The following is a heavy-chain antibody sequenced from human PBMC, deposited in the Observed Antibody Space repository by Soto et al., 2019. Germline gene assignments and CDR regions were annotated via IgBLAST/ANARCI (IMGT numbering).Heavy chain of an antibody. CDR2: IIPIFGTA. D-gene: IGHD2-15*01. CDR1: GGTFSSYA. Sequence: ASVKVSCKASGGTFSSYAISWVRQAPGQGLEWMGGIIPIFGTANYAQKFQGRVTITADESTSTAYMELSSLRSEDTAVYYCATRYCSGGSCRPFDYWGQGALVTVSS. CDR3: ATRYCSGGSCRPFDY. V-gene: IGHV1-69*13. J-gene: IGHJ4*02.